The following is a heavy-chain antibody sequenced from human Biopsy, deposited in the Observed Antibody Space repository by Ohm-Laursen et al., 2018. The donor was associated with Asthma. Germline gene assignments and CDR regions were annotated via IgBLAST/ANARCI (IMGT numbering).Heavy chain of an antibody. Sequence: SLRLSCTASGFTFSNYGMHWVRQAPGKGLEWVAGIFFDGSNKYYADSVKGRFTISRDNSKDTLYLQVNSLRGDDTAVYYCARGKTWGRSYYFDYWGQGTLVTVSS. V-gene: IGHV3-30*03. D-gene: IGHD6-6*01. CDR3: ARGKTWGRSYYFDY. CDR2: IFFDGSNK. CDR1: GFTFSNYG. J-gene: IGHJ4*02.